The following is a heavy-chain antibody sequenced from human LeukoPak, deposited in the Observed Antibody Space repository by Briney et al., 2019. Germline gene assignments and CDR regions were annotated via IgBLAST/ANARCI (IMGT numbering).Heavy chain of an antibody. J-gene: IGHJ4*02. V-gene: IGHV1-3*01. CDR1: GYTFTSYA. CDR3: ARDRNYDILTGFDY. Sequence: GASVKVSCKASGYTFTSYAMHWVRQAPGQRLEWMGWINAGNGNTKYSQKFQGRVTITRDTSASTAYMELSSLRSDDTAVYYCARDRNYDILTGFDYWGQGTLVTVSS. CDR2: INAGNGNT. D-gene: IGHD3-9*01.